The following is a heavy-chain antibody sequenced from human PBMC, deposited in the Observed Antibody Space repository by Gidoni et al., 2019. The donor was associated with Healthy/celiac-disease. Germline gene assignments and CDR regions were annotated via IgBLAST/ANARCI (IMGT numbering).Heavy chain of an antibody. CDR2: IWYDGSNQ. Sequence: QVQLVESGGGVVQPGRSRRLACAASGFTFSSYGVHWVRQAPGKGLEWVAVIWYDGSNQYYADSVKGRFTISRDNSKNTLYLQMNSLRAEDTAVYYCARQYSVSPDYWGQGTLVTVSS. V-gene: IGHV3-33*01. CDR1: GFTFSSYG. D-gene: IGHD5-12*01. J-gene: IGHJ4*02. CDR3: ARQYSVSPDY.